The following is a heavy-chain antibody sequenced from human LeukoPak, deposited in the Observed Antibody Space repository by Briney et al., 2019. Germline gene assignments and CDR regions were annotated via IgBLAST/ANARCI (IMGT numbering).Heavy chain of an antibody. Sequence: PGGSLRLSCAASGFTFSSYGMHWVRQAPGKGLEWVAVIWYDGSNKYYADSVKGRFTISRDNSKNTLYLQMNSLRAEDTAVYYCASAYYDFWSGPPLLGMDVWGQGTTVTVSS. CDR3: ASAYYDFWSGPPLLGMDV. CDR2: IWYDGSNK. CDR1: GFTFSSYG. D-gene: IGHD3-3*01. V-gene: IGHV3-30*19. J-gene: IGHJ6*02.